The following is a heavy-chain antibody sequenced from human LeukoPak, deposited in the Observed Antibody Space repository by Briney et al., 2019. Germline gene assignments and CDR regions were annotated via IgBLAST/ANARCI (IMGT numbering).Heavy chain of an antibody. V-gene: IGHV4-39*07. Sequence: SETLSLTCTVSGGSIIRSSYYWAWIRQSPGKGLEWIGSVFHSGNAYYNPSLNSRVTISIDTSKQQFSLTLTSLTAADTAIYYCAREGGRSPLMYYFDCWGQGNRVTVSS. CDR3: AREGGRSPLMYYFDC. CDR1: GGSIIRSSYY. D-gene: IGHD1-26*01. CDR2: VFHSGNA. J-gene: IGHJ4*02.